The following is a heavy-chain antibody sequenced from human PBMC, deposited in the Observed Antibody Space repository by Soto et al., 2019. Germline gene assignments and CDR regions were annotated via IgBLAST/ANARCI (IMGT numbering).Heavy chain of an antibody. CDR1: GFTFSSYG. CDR3: AKNRAPPSTGPLDY. J-gene: IGHJ4*02. D-gene: IGHD4-17*01. CDR2: ISYDGSKK. Sequence: QVQLVESGGGVVQPGRSLRLSCAASGFTFSSYGMHWVRQAPGKGLEWVAVISYDGSKKYYADYVKGRLTISRDNSKNTLHLAMNSLRAEDTAVYYCAKNRAPPSTGPLDYWGQGTLVTVSS. V-gene: IGHV3-30*18.